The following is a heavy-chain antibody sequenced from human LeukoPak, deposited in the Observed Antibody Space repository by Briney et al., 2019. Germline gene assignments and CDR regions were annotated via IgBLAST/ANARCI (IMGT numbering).Heavy chain of an antibody. CDR2: ISGSGGST. CDR1: GFTFSSYA. CDR3: ATARYNWNDVSSNY. D-gene: IGHD1-1*01. V-gene: IGHV3-23*01. Sequence: GGSLRLSCAVSGFTFSSYAMSWVRQAPGKGLEWVSAISGSGGSTYYADSVKGRFTISRDNSKNTLYLQMNSLRAEDTAVYYCATARYNWNDVSSNYWGQGTLVTVSS. J-gene: IGHJ4*02.